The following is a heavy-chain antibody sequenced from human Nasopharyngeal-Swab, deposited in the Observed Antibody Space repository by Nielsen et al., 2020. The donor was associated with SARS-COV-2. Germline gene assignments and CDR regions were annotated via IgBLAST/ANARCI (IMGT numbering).Heavy chain of an antibody. D-gene: IGHD2-15*01. CDR2: ISYDGSNK. CDR3: AKAHGGGFYYYYMDV. CDR1: GFTFSSYG. J-gene: IGHJ6*03. V-gene: IGHV3-30*18. Sequence: GESLKISCAASGFTFSSYGMHWVRRAPGKGLEWVAVISYDGSNKYYADSVKGRFTISRDNSKNTLYLQMNSLRAEDTAVYYCAKAHGGGFYYYYMDVWGKGTTVTVSS.